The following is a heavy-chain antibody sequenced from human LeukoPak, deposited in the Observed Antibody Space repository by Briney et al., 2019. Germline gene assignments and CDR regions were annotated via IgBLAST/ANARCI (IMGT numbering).Heavy chain of an antibody. V-gene: IGHV4-61*08. J-gene: IGHJ6*03. Sequence: SETLSLTCTVSGGSISSHDYYWSWIRQPPGKGLEWIGYIYYSGSTNYNPSLKSRVTISVDTSKNQFSLKLSSVTAADTAVYYCARASRTMVRGLVRSTALTSFYYMDVWGKGTTVTVSS. CDR1: GGSISSHDYY. CDR2: IYYSGST. D-gene: IGHD3-10*01. CDR3: ARASRTMVRGLVRSTALTSFYYMDV.